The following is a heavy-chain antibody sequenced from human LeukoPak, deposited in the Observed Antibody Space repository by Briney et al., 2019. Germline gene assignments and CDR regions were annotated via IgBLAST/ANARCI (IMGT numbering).Heavy chain of an antibody. V-gene: IGHV4-30-4*01. CDR2: IYYSGST. J-gene: IGHJ4*02. Sequence: ASETLSLTCTVSGGSVSSGDYYWSWIRQPPGKGLEWIGYIYYSGSTYYNPSLKSRVTISVDTSKNHFSLKLSSVTAADTAVYYCARGDGDFSFDYWGQGTLVTVSS. CDR3: ARGDGDFSFDY. CDR1: GGSVSSGDYY. D-gene: IGHD4-17*01.